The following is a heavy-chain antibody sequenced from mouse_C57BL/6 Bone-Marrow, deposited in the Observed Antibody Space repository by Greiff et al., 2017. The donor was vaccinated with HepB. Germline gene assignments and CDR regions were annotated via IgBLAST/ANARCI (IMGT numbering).Heavy chain of an antibody. V-gene: IGHV1-81*01. J-gene: IGHJ3*01. CDR1: GYTFTSYG. CDR3: ARVYDAAY. D-gene: IGHD2-12*01. Sequence: QVQLQQSGAELARPGASVKLSCKASGYTFTSYGISWVKQRTGQGLEWIGEIYPRSGNTYYNEKFKGKATLTADKSSSTAYMELRSLTSEDSAVYFCARVYDAAYWGQGTLVTVSA. CDR2: IYPRSGNT.